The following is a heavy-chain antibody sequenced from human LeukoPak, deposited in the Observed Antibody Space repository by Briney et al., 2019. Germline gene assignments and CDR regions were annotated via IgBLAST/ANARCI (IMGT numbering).Heavy chain of an antibody. CDR1: GFTFSSYS. CDR2: ISSSSSYI. Sequence: PGGSLRLSCAASGFTFSSYSMNWVRRAPGKGLEWVSSISSSSSYIYYADSVKGRFTISRDNAKNSLYLQMNSLRAEDTAVYYCARDSRSSIAARGRGYYMDVWGKGTTVTVSS. J-gene: IGHJ6*03. CDR3: ARDSRSSIAARGRGYYMDV. V-gene: IGHV3-21*01. D-gene: IGHD6-6*01.